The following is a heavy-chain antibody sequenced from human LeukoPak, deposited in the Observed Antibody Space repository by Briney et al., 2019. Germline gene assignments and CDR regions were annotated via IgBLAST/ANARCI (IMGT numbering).Heavy chain of an antibody. J-gene: IGHJ5*02. V-gene: IGHV4-59*01. CDR2: IYYSGST. Sequence: PSETLSLTCTVSGGSISSYYWSWIRQPPGKGLEWIGYIYYSGSTNYNPSLKSRVTISVDTSKNQFSLKLSSVTAANTAVYYCARGHLTPHYDFWSGYFVDWFDPWGQGTLVTVSS. CDR3: ARGHLTPHYDFWSGYFVDWFDP. CDR1: GGSISSYY. D-gene: IGHD3-3*01.